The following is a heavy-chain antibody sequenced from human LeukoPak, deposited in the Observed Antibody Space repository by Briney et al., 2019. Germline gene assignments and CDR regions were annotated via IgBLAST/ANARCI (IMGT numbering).Heavy chain of an antibody. J-gene: IGHJ1*01. CDR1: GFTFSSYW. D-gene: IGHD3-22*01. Sequence: GGSLRLSCVPSGFTFSSYWMHWVRQAPGKGLVWVSRIKSDGSTNYADSVKGRFTISRDNAKNTLSLQMNNLRAEDTGVYYCARAPSEIGGYYPEYFRHWGQGTLVTVSS. V-gene: IGHV3-74*01. CDR3: ARAPSEIGGYYPEYFRH. CDR2: IKSDGST.